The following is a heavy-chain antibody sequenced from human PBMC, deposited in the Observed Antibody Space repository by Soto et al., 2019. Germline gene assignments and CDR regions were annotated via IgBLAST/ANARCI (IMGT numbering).Heavy chain of an antibody. J-gene: IGHJ4*02. D-gene: IGHD3-22*01. CDR1: GFTFSSYW. Sequence: GGSLRLSCAASGFTFSSYWMHWVRQAPGKGLVWVSRINSDGSSTSYADSVKGRFTISRDNAKNTLYLQMNSLRAEDTAVYYCARADYYDSSGYYTPPLDYWGQGTLVTVSS. CDR2: INSDGSST. CDR3: ARADYYDSSGYYTPPLDY. V-gene: IGHV3-74*01.